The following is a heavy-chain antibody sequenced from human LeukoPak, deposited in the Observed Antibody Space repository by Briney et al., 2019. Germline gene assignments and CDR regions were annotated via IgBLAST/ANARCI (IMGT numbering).Heavy chain of an antibody. CDR3: ARDQAGLLWFGELSVDGMDV. J-gene: IGHJ6*02. V-gene: IGHV3-11*01. CDR1: GFTFSDYY. D-gene: IGHD3-10*01. Sequence: GGSLRLSCAASGFTFSDYYMSWIRQAPGKGLEWVSYISSSGSTIYYADSVKGRFTISRDNAKNSLYLQMNSLRAEDTAVYYCARDQAGLLWFGELSVDGMDVWGQGTTVTVSS. CDR2: ISSSGSTI.